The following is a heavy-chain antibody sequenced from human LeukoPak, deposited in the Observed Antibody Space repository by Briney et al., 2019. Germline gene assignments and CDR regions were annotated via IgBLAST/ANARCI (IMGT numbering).Heavy chain of an antibody. CDR2: IYHSGST. Sequence: PSETLSLTCTVSGGSISSGDYYWSWVRQPPGKGLEWIGEIYHSGSTNYNPSLKSRVTISVDKSKNQFSLKLSSVTAAGTAVYYCATLAREATVFDYWGQGTLVTVSP. CDR3: ATLAREATVFDY. J-gene: IGHJ4*02. CDR1: GGSISSGDYY. D-gene: IGHD4-17*01. V-gene: IGHV4-4*02.